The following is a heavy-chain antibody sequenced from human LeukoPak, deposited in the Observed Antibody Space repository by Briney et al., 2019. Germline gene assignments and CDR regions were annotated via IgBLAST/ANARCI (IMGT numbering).Heavy chain of an antibody. CDR1: GFTFSSYW. J-gene: IGHJ6*02. D-gene: IGHD2-2*03. CDR3: ARDGFCSSTTCYVPDYYNMDV. CDR2: IKQDGSEK. V-gene: IGHV3-7*01. Sequence: GGSLRLSCAASGFTFSSYWMTWVRQAPGKGLEWVANIKQDGSEKYYVDSVKGRFTISRDNAKSSLYLQMNSLRAEDTAVYYCARDGFCSSTTCYVPDYYNMDVRGQGTTVTVSS.